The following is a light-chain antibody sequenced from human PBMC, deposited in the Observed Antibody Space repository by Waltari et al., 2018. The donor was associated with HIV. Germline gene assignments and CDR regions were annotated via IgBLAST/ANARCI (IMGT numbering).Light chain of an antibody. J-gene: IGKJ1*01. CDR2: EAS. Sequence: DIQMTQSPSTLSASVGDRVTITCRASHSVSSWLAWYQQKPHKAPKLLIYEASVLHTGVPSRFSGSGSGREFTLTISSLQPDDFATYYCQHYNLYPWAFGQGTKVEVK. CDR1: HSVSSW. V-gene: IGKV1-5*03. CDR3: QHYNLYPWA.